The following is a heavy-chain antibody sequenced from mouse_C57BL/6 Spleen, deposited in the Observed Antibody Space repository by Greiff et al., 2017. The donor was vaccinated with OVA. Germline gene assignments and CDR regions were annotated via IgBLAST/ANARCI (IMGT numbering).Heavy chain of an antibody. D-gene: IGHD2-3*01. CDR2: ILPGSGST. J-gene: IGHJ3*01. Sequence: VQLQQSGAELMKPGASVKLSCKASGYTFTGYWIEWVKQRPGHGLEWIGEILPGSGSTNYNEKLKGKATFTAETSSNTTYIQLSNLTTEYSAIYYCARGGIYDGYYAWFAYWGQGTLVTVSA. V-gene: IGHV1-9*01. CDR3: ARGGIYDGYYAWFAY. CDR1: GYTFTGYW.